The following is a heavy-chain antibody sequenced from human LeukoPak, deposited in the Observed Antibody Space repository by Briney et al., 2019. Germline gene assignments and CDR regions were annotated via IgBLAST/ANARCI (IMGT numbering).Heavy chain of an antibody. CDR1: GFTFSSYA. V-gene: IGHV3-15*01. D-gene: IGHD3-22*01. CDR2: IRSNSDGGTI. J-gene: IGHJ5*02. CDR3: ATDFYDST. Sequence: GGSLRLSCAASGFTFSSYAMSWVRQAPGKGLEWVGRIRSNSDGGTIDYAAPVKGRFTLSRDDSKDTLYLQMNSLQTEDTAVYYCATDFYDSTWGQGTLVTVSS.